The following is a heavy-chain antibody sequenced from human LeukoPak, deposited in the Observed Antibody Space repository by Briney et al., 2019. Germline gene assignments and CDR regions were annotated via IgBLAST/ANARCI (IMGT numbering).Heavy chain of an antibody. J-gene: IGHJ6*02. V-gene: IGHV5-51*01. Sequence: GESLKISCKGSGYSFTSYWIGWVRQMPGKGLEWMGIIYPGDSDTRYSPSFQGQVTISADKSISTAYLQWSSLKASDTAMYYCARQRGIAVAPPKYGMDVWGQGTTVTVSS. D-gene: IGHD6-19*01. CDR2: IYPGDSDT. CDR1: GYSFTSYW. CDR3: ARQRGIAVAPPKYGMDV.